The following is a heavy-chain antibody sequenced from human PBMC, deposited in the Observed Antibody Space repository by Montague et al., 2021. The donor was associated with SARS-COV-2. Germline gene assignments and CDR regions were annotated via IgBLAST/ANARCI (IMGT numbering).Heavy chain of an antibody. CDR1: GFTFSSYG. CDR3: AGMLVPYYGMDV. D-gene: IGHD6-13*01. Sequence: SLRLSCAASGFTFSSYGMHWVRQAPGKGLEWVAVIWYDGSNKYYADSVKGRFTISRDNSKNTLYLQMNSLRAGDTAVYYCAGMLVPYYGMDVWGQGTTVTVSS. V-gene: IGHV3-33*01. CDR2: IWYDGSNK. J-gene: IGHJ6*02.